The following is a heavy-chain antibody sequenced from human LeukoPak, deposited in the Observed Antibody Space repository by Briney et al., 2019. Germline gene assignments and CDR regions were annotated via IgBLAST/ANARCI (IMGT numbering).Heavy chain of an antibody. CDR2: ISGSGGST. V-gene: IGHV3-23*01. CDR1: GFDFSSNW. CDR3: AKDPGEFPDY. Sequence: GGSLRLSCAASGFDFSSNWMHWVRQAPGKGLEWVSAISGSGGSTYYADSVKGRFTISRDNSKNTLYLQMNSLRAEDTAVYYCAKDPGEFPDYWGQGTLVTVSS. D-gene: IGHD3-16*01. J-gene: IGHJ4*02.